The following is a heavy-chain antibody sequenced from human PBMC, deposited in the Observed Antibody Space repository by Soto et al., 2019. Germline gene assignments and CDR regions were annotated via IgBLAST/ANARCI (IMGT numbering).Heavy chain of an antibody. CDR2: IYPGDSDT. CDR1: GYSFTSYW. Sequence: GESLKISCKGSGYSFTSYWIGWVRQMPGKGLEWTGIIYPGDSDTRYSPSFQGQVTISADKSISTAYLQWSSLKASDTAMYYCARFLGIAVAGTGDAFDIWGQGTMVTVSS. V-gene: IGHV5-51*01. D-gene: IGHD6-19*01. CDR3: ARFLGIAVAGTGDAFDI. J-gene: IGHJ3*02.